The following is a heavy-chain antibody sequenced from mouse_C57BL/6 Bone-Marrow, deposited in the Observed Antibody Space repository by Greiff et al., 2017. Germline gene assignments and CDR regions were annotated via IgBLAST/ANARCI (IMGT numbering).Heavy chain of an antibody. CDR2: ISYDGSN. D-gene: IGHD1-1*01. CDR1: GYSITSGYY. CDR3: ARAFITTVVAFDY. V-gene: IGHV3-6*01. J-gene: IGHJ2*01. Sequence: EVKLLESGPGLVKPSQSLSLTCSVTGYSITSGYYWNWIRQFPGNKLEWMGYISYDGSNNYNPSLKNLISITRDTSKNQFFLKLNSVTTEDTATYYCARAFITTVVAFDYWGQGTTLTVSS.